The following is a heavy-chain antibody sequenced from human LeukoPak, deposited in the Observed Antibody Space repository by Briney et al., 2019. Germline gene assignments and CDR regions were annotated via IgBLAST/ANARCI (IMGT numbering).Heavy chain of an antibody. CDR1: RGSISTYY. D-gene: IGHD2-2*01. Sequence: SEALSLTCTLSRGSISTYYWTWIRQPPGKGLEWIGYIYFRGTTSHNPSLKSRVTISVDTSKNVLSLNLKSVTAADTALYYCTRDPTSWAGFFDYRGQGIPVTVSS. V-gene: IGHV4-59*01. J-gene: IGHJ4*02. CDR2: IYFRGTT. CDR3: TRDPTSWAGFFDY.